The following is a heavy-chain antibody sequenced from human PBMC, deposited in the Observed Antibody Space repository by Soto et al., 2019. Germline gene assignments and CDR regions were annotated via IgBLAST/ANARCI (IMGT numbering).Heavy chain of an antibody. D-gene: IGHD6-25*01. V-gene: IGHV4-39*01. Sequence: PSETLSLTCTVSGGSISSSSYYWGWIRQPPGKGLEWIGSIYYSGSTYYNPSLKSRVTISVDTSKNQFSLKLSSVTAADTAVYYCARQAGIAAGAFDIWGQGTMVTVSS. J-gene: IGHJ3*02. CDR2: IYYSGST. CDR1: GGSISSSSYY. CDR3: ARQAGIAAGAFDI.